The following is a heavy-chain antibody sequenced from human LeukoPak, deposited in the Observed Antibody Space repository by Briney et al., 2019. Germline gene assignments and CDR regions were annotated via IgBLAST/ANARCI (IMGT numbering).Heavy chain of an antibody. CDR2: IYYSGNT. D-gene: IGHD3-22*01. J-gene: IGHJ4*02. CDR1: AGSVSSDSYY. V-gene: IGHV4-61*01. CDR3: ARDSRGYYDSSGYFDY. Sequence: SETLSLTCTVSAGSVSSDSYYWSWIRQPPGKGLEWIGYIYYSGNTKYNPSLKSRVTISVDTSKNQFSLKLSSVTAADTAVYYCARDSRGYYDSSGYFDYWGQGTLVTVSS.